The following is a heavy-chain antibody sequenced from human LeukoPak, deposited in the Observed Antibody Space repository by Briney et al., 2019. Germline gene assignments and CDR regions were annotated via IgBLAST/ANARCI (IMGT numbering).Heavy chain of an antibody. CDR3: ARGPTGYCSSTSCYTPPHFDY. Sequence: GESLQISCKGSGYSFTSYWVGWVRQMPGKGLEWMGLIYPGVSDTRYSPSFQGQVTISADKSISTAYLQWSSLKASDTAMYYCARGPTGYCSSTSCYTPPHFDYWGQGTLVTVSS. D-gene: IGHD2-2*02. V-gene: IGHV5-51*01. J-gene: IGHJ4*02. CDR1: GYSFTSYW. CDR2: IYPGVSDT.